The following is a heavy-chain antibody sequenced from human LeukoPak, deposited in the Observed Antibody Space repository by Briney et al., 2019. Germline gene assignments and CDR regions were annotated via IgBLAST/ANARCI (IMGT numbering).Heavy chain of an antibody. V-gene: IGHV3-74*01. D-gene: IGHD5-18*01. CDR3: ARDRDSYGTFDY. CDR1: GFIFRNYW. J-gene: IGHJ4*02. CDR2: INPNGITK. Sequence: GGSLRLSCEASGFIFRNYWMHWVRQAPGKGLVWVARINPNGITKTYPASVNARFTISSDNPKTTLYLQMNSLRSEDMAVYYCARDRDSYGTFDYWGQGTLVTVSS.